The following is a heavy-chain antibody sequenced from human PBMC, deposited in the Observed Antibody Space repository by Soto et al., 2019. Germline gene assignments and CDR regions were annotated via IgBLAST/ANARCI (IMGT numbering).Heavy chain of an antibody. V-gene: IGHV1-3*01. CDR3: ARVAGYDFWSGYYRSYYFDY. CDR2: INAGNGNT. D-gene: IGHD3-3*01. CDR1: GYTFTSYA. J-gene: IGHJ4*02. Sequence: ASVKVSCKASGYTFTSYAMHWVRQAPRQRLEWMGWINAGNGNTKYSQKFQGRVTITRDTSASTAYMELSSLRSEDAAVYYCARVAGYDFWSGYYRSYYFDYWGQGTLVTVSS.